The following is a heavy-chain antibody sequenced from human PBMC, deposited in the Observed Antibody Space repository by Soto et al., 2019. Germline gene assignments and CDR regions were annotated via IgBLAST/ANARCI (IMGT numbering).Heavy chain of an antibody. D-gene: IGHD2-8*01. CDR1: GGTFSSYA. CDR3: ARDPREPYCTNGVCYGGFFDY. V-gene: IGHV1-69*06. CDR2: IIPIFGTA. J-gene: IGHJ4*02. Sequence: SVKVSCKASGGTFSSYAISWVRQAPGQGLEWMGGIIPIFGTANYAQKFQGRVTITADKSTSTAYMELSSLRSEDTAVYYCARDPREPYCTNGVCYGGFFDYWGQGTLVTVSS.